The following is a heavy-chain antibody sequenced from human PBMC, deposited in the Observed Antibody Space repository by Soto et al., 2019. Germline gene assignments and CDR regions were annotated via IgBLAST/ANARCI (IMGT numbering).Heavy chain of an antibody. V-gene: IGHV1-69*13. CDR3: ARQHRWAAAGEFDY. D-gene: IGHD6-13*01. CDR1: GGTFSSYA. J-gene: IGHJ4*02. CDR2: IIPIFGTA. Sequence: ASVKVSCKASGGTFSSYAISWVRQAPGQGLEWMGGIIPIFGTANYAQKFQGRVTITADESTSTAYMELSSLRSEDTAVYYCARQHRWAAAGEFDYWGQGTMVTVYS.